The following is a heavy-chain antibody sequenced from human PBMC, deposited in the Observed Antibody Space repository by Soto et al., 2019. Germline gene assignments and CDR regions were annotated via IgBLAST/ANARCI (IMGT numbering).Heavy chain of an antibody. J-gene: IGHJ6*02. CDR2: INHSGST. D-gene: IGHD3-16*01. V-gene: IGHV4-34*01. CDR3: ARGRLARGYYYYGMDV. CDR1: GGSFSGYY. Sequence: SETLSLTCAVYGGSFSGYYWSWIRQPPGKGLEWIGEINHSGSTNYNPSLQSRVTISVDTSKNQFSLKLSSVTAADTAVYYCARGRLARGYYYYGMDVWGQGTTVTVSS.